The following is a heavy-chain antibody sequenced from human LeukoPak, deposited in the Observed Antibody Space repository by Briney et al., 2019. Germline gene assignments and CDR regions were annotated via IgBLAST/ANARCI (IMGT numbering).Heavy chain of an antibody. CDR3: ARYVSSTSCYDY. D-gene: IGHD2-2*01. CDR2: ISGSGGST. J-gene: IGHJ4*02. CDR1: GFTFSSYS. Sequence: PGGSLRLSCAASGFTFSSYSMNWVRQAPGKGLEWVSAISGSGGSTYYADSVKGRFTISRDNSKNTLYLQMNSLRAEDTAVYYCARYVSSTSCYDYWGQGTLVTVSS. V-gene: IGHV3-23*01.